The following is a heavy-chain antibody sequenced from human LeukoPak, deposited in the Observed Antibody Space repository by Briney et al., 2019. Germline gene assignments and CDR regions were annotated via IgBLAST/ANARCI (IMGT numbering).Heavy chain of an antibody. CDR3: AHADCSSTSCYNNDAFDI. D-gene: IGHD2-2*02. Sequence: SGPTLVNPTQTLTLTCTFSGFSLSTSGVGVGWIRQPPGKALEWLALIYWNDDKRYSPSLKSRLTITKDTSKNQVVLTMTNMDPVDTATYYCAHADCSSTSCYNNDAFDIWGQGTMVTVSS. V-gene: IGHV2-5*01. CDR2: IYWNDDK. CDR1: GFSLSTSGVG. J-gene: IGHJ3*02.